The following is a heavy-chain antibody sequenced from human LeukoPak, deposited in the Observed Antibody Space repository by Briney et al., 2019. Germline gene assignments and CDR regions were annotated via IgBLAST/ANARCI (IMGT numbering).Heavy chain of an antibody. V-gene: IGHV3-64D*06. Sequence: PGGSLRLSCSASGFTFSSYAMHWVRQAPGKGLEYVSAISSNGGSTYYADSVKGRFTISRDNSKNTLHLQMSSLGAEDTAVYYCVKDWRGVVVPAADDAFDIWGQGTMVTVSS. J-gene: IGHJ3*02. D-gene: IGHD2-2*01. CDR2: ISSNGGST. CDR1: GFTFSSYA. CDR3: VKDWRGVVVPAADDAFDI.